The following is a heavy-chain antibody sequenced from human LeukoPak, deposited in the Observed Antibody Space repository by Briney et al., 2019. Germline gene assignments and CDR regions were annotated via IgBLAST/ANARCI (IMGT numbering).Heavy chain of an antibody. J-gene: IGHJ5*02. CDR2: ISTSSRYI. CDR3: ARADCSSSTCYLRRSWFDP. CDR1: GFTFSTYS. Sequence: SGGSLRLSCAASGFTFSTYSMNWVRQAPGKGLEWVSSISTSSRYIYYKDSVRGRFTISRDDAKNSLHLEMNSLRAEDTAVYYCARADCSSSTCYLRRSWFDPWGQGTLVTVSS. D-gene: IGHD2-2*01. V-gene: IGHV3-21*01.